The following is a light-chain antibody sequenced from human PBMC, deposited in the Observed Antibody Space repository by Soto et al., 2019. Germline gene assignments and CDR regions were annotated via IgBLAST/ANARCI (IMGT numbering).Light chain of an antibody. CDR3: QSYDSSSHWV. Sequence: NFMLTQPHSVSASPGKTVTISCTRSSGSIASNYVQWYQQRPGSSPTIMIFEDKQRPSGVPDRFSGSIDNSSNSASLTISGLKTEDEADYYCQSYDSSSHWVFGGGTKLTVL. V-gene: IGLV6-57*01. J-gene: IGLJ3*02. CDR2: EDK. CDR1: SGSIASNY.